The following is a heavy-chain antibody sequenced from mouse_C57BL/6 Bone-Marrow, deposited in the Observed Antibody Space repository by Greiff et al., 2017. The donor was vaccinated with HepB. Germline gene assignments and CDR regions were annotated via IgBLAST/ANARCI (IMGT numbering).Heavy chain of an antibody. CDR2: IRLKSDNYAT. D-gene: IGHD4-1*01. V-gene: IGHV6-3*01. J-gene: IGHJ2*01. Sequence: EVKLVESGGGLVQPGGSMKLSCVAFGFTFSNYWMNWVRQSPEKGLEWVAQIRLKSDNYATHYAESVKGRFTISRDDSKSSVYLQMNNLRAEDTGIYYCTGLSNPNYFDYWGQGTTLTVSS. CDR3: TGLSNPNYFDY. CDR1: GFTFSNYW.